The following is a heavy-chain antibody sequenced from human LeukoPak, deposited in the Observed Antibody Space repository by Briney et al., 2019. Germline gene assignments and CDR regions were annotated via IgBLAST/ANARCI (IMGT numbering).Heavy chain of an antibody. CDR1: GFTFSSYA. Sequence: GASLRLSCAASGFTFSSYAVSWVRQAPGKGLEWVSAISGSGGSTYYADSAKGRFTISRDNSKNTLYLQMNSLRAEDTAVYYCAKGRSYCGGDCYPEYFQHWGQGTLVTVSS. D-gene: IGHD2-21*02. J-gene: IGHJ1*01. V-gene: IGHV3-23*01. CDR2: ISGSGGST. CDR3: AKGRSYCGGDCYPEYFQH.